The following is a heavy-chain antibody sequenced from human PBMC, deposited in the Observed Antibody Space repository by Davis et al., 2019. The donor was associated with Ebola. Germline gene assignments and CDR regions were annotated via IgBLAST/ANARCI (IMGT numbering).Heavy chain of an antibody. CDR3: ARDHHPTTGDYGPYYGMDV. V-gene: IGHV1-69*04. D-gene: IGHD4-17*01. Sequence: SVKVSCKASGGTFSSYAISWVRQAPGQGLEWMGRIIPILGIANYAQKFQGRVTITADKSTSTAYMELSSLRSEDTAVYYCARDHHPTTGDYGPYYGMDVWGQGTTVTVSS. CDR1: GGTFSSYA. J-gene: IGHJ6*02. CDR2: IIPILGIA.